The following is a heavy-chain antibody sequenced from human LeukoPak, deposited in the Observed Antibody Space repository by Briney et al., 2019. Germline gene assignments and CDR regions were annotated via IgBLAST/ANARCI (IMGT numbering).Heavy chain of an antibody. D-gene: IGHD3-9*01. Sequence: ASVKVSCKASGGTFSSYAISWVRQAPGQGLEWMGWISAYNGNTNYAQKLQGRVTMTTDTSTSTAYMELSRLRSDDTAVYYCARVYFDWHLPGYWGQGTLVTVSS. V-gene: IGHV1-18*01. CDR1: GGTFSSYA. CDR3: ARVYFDWHLPGY. CDR2: ISAYNGNT. J-gene: IGHJ4*02.